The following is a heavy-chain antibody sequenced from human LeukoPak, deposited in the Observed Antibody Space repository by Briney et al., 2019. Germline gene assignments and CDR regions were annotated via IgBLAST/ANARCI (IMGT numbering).Heavy chain of an antibody. CDR2: INPSGGST. CDR3: ARGAPDIYYYSYMDV. CDR1: GYTFANYY. J-gene: IGHJ6*03. V-gene: IGHV1-46*01. Sequence: ASVKISCKASGYTFANYYIHLVRQAPGQGLEWMGLINPSGGSTNYAQKFQGRVTMTRDTSTSTVYMELSSLRSEDTAVYYCARGAPDIYYYSYMDVWGKGTTVTISS.